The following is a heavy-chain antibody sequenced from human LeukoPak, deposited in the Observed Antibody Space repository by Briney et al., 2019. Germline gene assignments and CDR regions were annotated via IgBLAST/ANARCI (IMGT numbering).Heavy chain of an antibody. D-gene: IGHD1-1*01. Sequence: GGSLRLSCAASGFTFTNFWMNWVRQTPGKGLMWVSRIQTDGSTRYAESVKGRFTISRDNAKNAVYLQMNTLSAEDTAIYYCARGLHWNDFNWFDSWGQGTLVTVSS. CDR1: GFTFTNFW. CDR3: ARGLHWNDFNWFDS. CDR2: IQTDGST. J-gene: IGHJ5*01. V-gene: IGHV3-74*01.